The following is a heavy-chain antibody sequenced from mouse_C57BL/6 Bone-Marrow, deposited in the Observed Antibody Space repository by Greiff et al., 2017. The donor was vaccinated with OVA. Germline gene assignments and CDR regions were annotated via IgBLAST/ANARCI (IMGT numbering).Heavy chain of an antibody. CDR1: GYSFTGYY. CDR3: ARDTWDWYFDV. V-gene: IGHV1-42*01. CDR2: INPSTGGT. J-gene: IGHJ1*03. Sequence: EVQRVESGPELVKPGASVKISCKASGYSFTGYYMNWVKQSPEKSLEWIGEINPSTGGTTYNQKFKAKATLTVDKSSSTAYMQLKSLTSEDSAVYYCARDTWDWYFDVWGTGTTVTVSS.